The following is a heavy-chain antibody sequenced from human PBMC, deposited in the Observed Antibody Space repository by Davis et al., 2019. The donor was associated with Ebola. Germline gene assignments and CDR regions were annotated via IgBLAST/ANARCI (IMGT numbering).Heavy chain of an antibody. D-gene: IGHD3-10*01. Sequence: MPSETLSLTCIVSGGSISSSSYYWGWIRQPPGKWLEWIGTISYSGSTYYNPSLNSRVTMSVDTSKNQFSLKLTSVTAADTAVYYCARGRKDGPYYYVSGRYYFDSWGQGTLFTVSS. J-gene: IGHJ4*02. V-gene: IGHV4-39*01. CDR1: GGSISSSSYY. CDR2: ISYSGST. CDR3: ARGRKDGPYYYVSGRYYFDS.